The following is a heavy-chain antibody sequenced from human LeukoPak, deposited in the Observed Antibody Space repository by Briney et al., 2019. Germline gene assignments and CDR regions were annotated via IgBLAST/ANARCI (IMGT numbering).Heavy chain of an antibody. CDR1: GGTFSSYA. CDR3: ARRGYSYVLGRQSTGYYYMDV. CDR2: IIPIFGTA. J-gene: IGHJ6*03. D-gene: IGHD5-18*01. V-gene: IGHV1-69*06. Sequence: GASVKVSCKASGGTFSSYAISWVRQAPGQGLEWMGGIIPIFGTANYAQKFQGRVTITADKSTSTAYMELGSLRSEDTAVYYCARRGYSYVLGRQSTGYYYMDVWGKGTTVTVSS.